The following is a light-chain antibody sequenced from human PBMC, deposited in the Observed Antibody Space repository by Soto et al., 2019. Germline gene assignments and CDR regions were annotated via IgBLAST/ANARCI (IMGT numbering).Light chain of an antibody. J-gene: IGKJ2*01. CDR1: QSVGSL. CDR3: QQSYSLPYT. Sequence: DIQMTQSPSSLSASVGDRVTITCRASQSVGSLLNWFQQKPGKAPKLLIYAASTLQSGAPSRFSGSGAGTDFTLIXSSLQPEDFATYYCQQSYSLPYTFGQGTKLEI. CDR2: AAS. V-gene: IGKV1-39*01.